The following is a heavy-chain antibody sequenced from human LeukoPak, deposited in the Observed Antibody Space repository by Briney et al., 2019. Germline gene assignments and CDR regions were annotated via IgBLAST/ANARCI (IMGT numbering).Heavy chain of an antibody. CDR1: GFTFSSYS. V-gene: IGHV3-21*01. J-gene: IGHJ4*02. CDR3: ARGVLRLGELSRFYFDY. CDR2: ISSSSSYI. Sequence: PGGSLRLSCAASGFTFSSYSMNWVRQAPGKGLELVSSISSSSSYIYYADSVKGRLTISRDNAKNSLYLQMNSLRAGDTAVYHCARGVLRLGELSRFYFDYWGQGTLVTVSS. D-gene: IGHD3-16*02.